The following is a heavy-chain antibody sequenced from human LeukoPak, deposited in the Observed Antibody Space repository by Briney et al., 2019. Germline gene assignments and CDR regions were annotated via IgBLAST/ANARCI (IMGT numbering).Heavy chain of an antibody. V-gene: IGHV3-53*01. CDR3: ARDPQSSQQLVSY. CDR2: IYRDGST. Sequence: TGGSLRLSCAASGFTVSCNYLTWVRQAPGKGLEWVSVIYRDGSTFYADSVKGRFTISRDNSRNTLYLQMNGLRAGDTAFYYCARDPQSSQQLVSYWGQGTLVTVSS. J-gene: IGHJ4*02. CDR1: GFTVSCNY. D-gene: IGHD6-13*01.